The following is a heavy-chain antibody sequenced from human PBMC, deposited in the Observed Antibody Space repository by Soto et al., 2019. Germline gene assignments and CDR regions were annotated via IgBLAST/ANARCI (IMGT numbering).Heavy chain of an antibody. CDR3: YYGMDV. V-gene: IGHV4-4*09. CDR2: IYSSGTT. CDR1: DGSISGLY. Sequence: PSETLSLTCSVSDGSISGLYWTWVRQPPGKGLEWIGWIYSSGTTNYNLSLKSRVTISVDTSKNQFSLKLNSVTAADTAIYYYYYGMDVWGQGTTVTVSS. J-gene: IGHJ6*02.